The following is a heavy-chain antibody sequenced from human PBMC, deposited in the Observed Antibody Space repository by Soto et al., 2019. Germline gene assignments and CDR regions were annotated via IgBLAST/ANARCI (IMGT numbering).Heavy chain of an antibody. J-gene: IGHJ6*02. CDR2: IIPVFGTA. D-gene: IGHD4-17*01. Sequence: QVQLVQSGAEVKKPGSSVKVSCKASGGSVSNYGIRWVRQAPGQGLEWMGVIIPVFGTANYAQQFQGRVTITADESTTIVYMDVTSLRSEDTAVYYCARGDATKIVVTTYYAMDVWGQGTTVTVSS. CDR3: ARGDATKIVVTTYYAMDV. CDR1: GGSVSNYG. V-gene: IGHV1-69*12.